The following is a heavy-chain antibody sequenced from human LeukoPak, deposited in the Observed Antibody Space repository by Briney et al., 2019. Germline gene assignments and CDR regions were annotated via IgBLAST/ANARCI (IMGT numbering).Heavy chain of an antibody. Sequence: PSKTLSLTCTVSGGSISSYYWSWIGQPPGKGLEWSGYIYYSGSTKYNPSLKSRVAISVDTSKNQFSMKLSSVTAADTAVYYCARHLPKWGWDYWGQGTLVTVSS. CDR2: IYYSGST. V-gene: IGHV4-59*08. CDR3: ARHLPKWGWDY. J-gene: IGHJ4*02. D-gene: IGHD1-26*01. CDR1: GGSISSYY.